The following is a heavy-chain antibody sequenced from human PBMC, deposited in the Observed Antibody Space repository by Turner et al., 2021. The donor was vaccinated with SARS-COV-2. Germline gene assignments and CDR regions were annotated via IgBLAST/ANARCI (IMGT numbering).Heavy chain of an antibody. J-gene: IGHJ6*02. CDR2: IYSGGST. D-gene: IGHD3-3*01. CDR1: GVTVSSNY. Sequence: EVQLVETVGGLIQPGGSLRLSCPASGVTVSSNYMTWVRQAPGKGLEWVSVIYSGGSTYYADSVKGRFTISRDNSKNTLYLQMNSLRAEDTAVYYCARDRVDYGMDVWGQGTTVTVSS. CDR3: ARDRVDYGMDV. V-gene: IGHV3-53*02.